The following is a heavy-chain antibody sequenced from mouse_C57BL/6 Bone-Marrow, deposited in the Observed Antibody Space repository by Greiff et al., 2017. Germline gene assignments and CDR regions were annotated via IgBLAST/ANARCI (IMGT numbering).Heavy chain of an antibody. V-gene: IGHV5-4*01. CDR2: ISDGGSYT. CDR3: ARDDNWGDY. D-gene: IGHD4-1*02. Sequence: EVQGVESGGGLVKPGGSLKLSCAASGFTFSSYAMSWVRQTPEKRLEWVATISDGGSYTYYPDNVKGRFTISRDNAKNNLYLQMSHLKSEDTAMYYCARDDNWGDYWGQGTTLTVSS. J-gene: IGHJ2*01. CDR1: GFTFSSYA.